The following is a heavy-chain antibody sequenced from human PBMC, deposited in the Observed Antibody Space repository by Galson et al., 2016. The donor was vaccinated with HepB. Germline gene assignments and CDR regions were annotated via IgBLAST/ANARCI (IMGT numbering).Heavy chain of an antibody. D-gene: IGHD3-10*01. J-gene: IGHJ5*02. Sequence: LTCTVSGASITSSNYYWAWIRQPPGRGLEWIGSVYYGGLAFYKPSLESRLTISIDTSKSQFSLRLSSVTAADTALYYCSRHDLFGNWFDPWGQGTLVTVSS. CDR2: VYYGGLA. CDR1: GASITSSNYY. V-gene: IGHV4-39*01. CDR3: SRHDLFGNWFDP.